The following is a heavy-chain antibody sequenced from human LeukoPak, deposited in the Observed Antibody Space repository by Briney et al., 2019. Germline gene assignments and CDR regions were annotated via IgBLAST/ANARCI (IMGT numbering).Heavy chain of an antibody. Sequence: KPSETLSLTCAVYGGSFSGYYWSWIRQPPGKGLEWIGEINHSGSTNYNPSLKSRVTISVDTSKNQFSLKLSSVTAADTAVYYCARGLAARWFDYWGQGTLVTVSS. CDR1: GGSFSGYY. CDR3: ARGLAARWFDY. V-gene: IGHV4-34*01. J-gene: IGHJ4*02. CDR2: INHSGST. D-gene: IGHD5-18*01.